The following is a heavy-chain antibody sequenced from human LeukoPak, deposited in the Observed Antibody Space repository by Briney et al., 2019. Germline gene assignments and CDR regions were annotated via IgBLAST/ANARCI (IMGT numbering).Heavy chain of an antibody. CDR3: ARDDIEVAGTLWFDP. V-gene: IGHV3-30*03. J-gene: IGHJ5*02. CDR1: GFTFDDYG. CDR2: ISHDGNNE. Sequence: PGGSLRLSCAASGFTFDDYGVSWVRPPPGRGREWVAVISHDGNNEYYVDSVTGRFTISRDNSKNTLYLQMNSLGVADTAVYYCARDDIEVAGTLWFDPWGQGTLVTVSS. D-gene: IGHD6-19*01.